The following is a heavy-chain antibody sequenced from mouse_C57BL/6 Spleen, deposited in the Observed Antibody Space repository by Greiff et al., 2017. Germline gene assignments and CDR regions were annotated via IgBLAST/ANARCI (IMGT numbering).Heavy chain of an antibody. CDR1: GYTFTSYW. D-gene: IGHD2-12*01. Sequence: QVQLQQPGAELVRPGTSVKLSCKASGYTFTSYWMHWVKQRPGQGLEWIGVIDPSDSYTNYNQKFKGKATLTVDTSSSTAYMQLSSLTSEDSAVYYCARAGSYDVCFDYWGQGTTLTVSS. CDR2: IDPSDSYT. J-gene: IGHJ2*01. V-gene: IGHV1-59*01. CDR3: ARAGSYDVCFDY.